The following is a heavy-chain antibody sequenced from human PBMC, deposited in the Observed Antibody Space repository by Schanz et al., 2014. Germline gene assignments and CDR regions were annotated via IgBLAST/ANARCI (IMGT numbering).Heavy chain of an antibody. Sequence: EVQLVESGGGLIQPGGSLRLSCAVSGFTVNTNYMSWVRQAPGKGLEWISSMYINSGSTQYADSVKGRFTISRDNAKNSLYLQMNSLRAEDTAVYFCARDGGRDGYNLAFDVWGQGTLVTVS. CDR2: MYINSGST. CDR3: ARDGGRDGYNLAFDV. D-gene: IGHD5-12*01. V-gene: IGHV3-53*01. CDR1: GFTVNTNY. J-gene: IGHJ3*01.